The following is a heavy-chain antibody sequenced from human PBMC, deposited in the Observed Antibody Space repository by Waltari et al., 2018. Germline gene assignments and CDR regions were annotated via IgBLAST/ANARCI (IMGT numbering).Heavy chain of an antibody. J-gene: IGHJ4*02. D-gene: IGHD4-17*01. CDR3: ARDLPWYGDSYFDY. Sequence: QVQLVQSGAEVKKPGSSVKVSCKASGGTFSSYAISWVRQAPGQGLEWMGGIIPIFGTANYAQKFQGRFTITADESTSTAYMGLSSLRSEDTAVYYCARDLPWYGDSYFDYWGQGTLVTVSS. CDR1: GGTFSSYA. V-gene: IGHV1-69*01. CDR2: IIPIFGTA.